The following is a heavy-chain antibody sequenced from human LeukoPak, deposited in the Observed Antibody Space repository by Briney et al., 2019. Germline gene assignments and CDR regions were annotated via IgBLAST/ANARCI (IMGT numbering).Heavy chain of an antibody. CDR1: GFTFDDYT. CDR2: ISWDGGST. D-gene: IGHD5-18*01. J-gene: IGHJ3*02. Sequence: GGSLRLSCAASGFTFDDYTMHWVRQAPGKGLEWVSLISWDGGSTYYADSVKGRFTISRDNSKNSLYLQMNSLRAEDMALYYCAKGMEDSYGFQDGFDAFDIWGQGTMVTVSS. V-gene: IGHV3-43*01. CDR3: AKGMEDSYGFQDGFDAFDI.